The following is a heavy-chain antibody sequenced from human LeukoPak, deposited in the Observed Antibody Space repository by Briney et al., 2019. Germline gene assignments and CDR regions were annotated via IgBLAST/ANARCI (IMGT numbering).Heavy chain of an antibody. J-gene: IGHJ3*02. Sequence: SGPTLVKPTQTLTLTCTFSGFSLSTSGVGVGWIRQPPGKALEWLALIYWDDDKRYSPSLKSRLTITKDTSKNQVVLTMTNMDPVDTATYYCAHSAYDYVWGSYRPLDAFDIWGQGTMVTVSS. CDR2: IYWDDDK. CDR3: AHSAYDYVWGSYRPLDAFDI. CDR1: GFSLSTSGVG. V-gene: IGHV2-5*02. D-gene: IGHD3-16*02.